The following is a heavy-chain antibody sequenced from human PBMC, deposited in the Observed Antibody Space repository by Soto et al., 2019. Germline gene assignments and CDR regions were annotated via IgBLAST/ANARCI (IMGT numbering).Heavy chain of an antibody. Sequence: QVQLVQSGAEVKKPGSSVKVSCKASGGTFGRYTLSWVRQAPGQGLEWMGWIIPILETANYARRFQGRLTITADTSTGTAYMDLSGLKSDDTGVYYCARGGKLGGDWDVWGKGTPVTVSS. D-gene: IGHD3-10*01. J-gene: IGHJ6*04. V-gene: IGHV1-69*08. CDR2: IIPILETA. CDR3: ARGGKLGGDWDV. CDR1: GGTFGRYT.